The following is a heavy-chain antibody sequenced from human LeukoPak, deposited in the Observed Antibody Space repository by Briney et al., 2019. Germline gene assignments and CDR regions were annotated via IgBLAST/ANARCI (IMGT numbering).Heavy chain of an antibody. CDR1: VGTFINYA. CDR2: IIPIFGTA. D-gene: IGHD2-2*01. Sequence: SVTVSYMAAVGTFINYAISWVGQAPGQGREWMGGIIPIFGTANYAQNFQGRVTITADEFTTTAYMELSSLRSEDTAVYYSSIKTVVVPAAILGWFDPWGQGTLVTVSS. J-gene: IGHJ5*02. CDR3: SIKTVVVPAAILGWFDP. V-gene: IGHV1-69*01.